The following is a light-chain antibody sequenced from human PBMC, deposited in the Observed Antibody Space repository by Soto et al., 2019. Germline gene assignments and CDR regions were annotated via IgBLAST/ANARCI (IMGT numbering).Light chain of an antibody. V-gene: IGKV3D-15*01. CDR3: QHYNNWPPWT. CDR2: GAS. J-gene: IGKJ1*01. CDR1: QSVSSN. Sequence: EIVMTQSPATLSVSPGEGATLSCRASQSVSSNLAWYQQKPGQAPRLLIYGASTRATGIPARFSGSGSGTEFTLSISSLQSEDFAVYYCQHYNNWPPWTFGQGTKVEIK.